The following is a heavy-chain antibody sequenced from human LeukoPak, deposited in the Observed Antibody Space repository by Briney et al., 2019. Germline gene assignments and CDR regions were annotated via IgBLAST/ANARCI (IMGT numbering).Heavy chain of an antibody. CDR1: GFTFSTYA. D-gene: IGHD5-24*01. CDR2: ISDSGANT. Sequence: GGSLRLSCAASGFTFSTYAMSWVRQAPGKGLEWVSTISDSGANTYYADSVRGRFTISRDNSKNTLYLQMNSLRAEDTAVYYCARDRGRDGYNLVYWGQGTLVTVSS. V-gene: IGHV3-23*01. CDR3: ARDRGRDGYNLVY. J-gene: IGHJ4*02.